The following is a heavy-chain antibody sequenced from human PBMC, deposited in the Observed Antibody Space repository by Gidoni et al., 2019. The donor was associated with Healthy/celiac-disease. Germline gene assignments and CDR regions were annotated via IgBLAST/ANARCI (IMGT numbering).Heavy chain of an antibody. V-gene: IGHV1-2*02. Sequence: QLQLVQSGAEVKKHGASVKVSCTDSGYTLTGYYMHWVRQATGQGLEWMGWINPNSGGTNYAQKFQGRVTMTRDTAISTAYMELSRLRSDDTAVYYCASGNYGDYGDEYFQHWGQGTLVTVSS. J-gene: IGHJ1*01. CDR2: INPNSGGT. D-gene: IGHD4-17*01. CDR3: ASGNYGDYGDEYFQH. CDR1: GYTLTGYY.